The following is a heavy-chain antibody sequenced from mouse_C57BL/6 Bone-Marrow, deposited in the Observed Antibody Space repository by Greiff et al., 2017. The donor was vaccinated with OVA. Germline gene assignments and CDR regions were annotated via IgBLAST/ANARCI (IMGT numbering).Heavy chain of an antibody. CDR3: ASDYYGSSYGY. CDR1: GFTFSSYG. V-gene: IGHV5-6*01. Sequence: EVMLVESGGDLVKPGGSLKLSCAASGFTFSSYGMSWVRQTPDKRLEWVATISSGGSYTYYPDSVKGRFTISRDNAKNTLYLQMSSLKSEDTAMYYCASDYYGSSYGYWGQGTTLTVSS. D-gene: IGHD1-1*01. J-gene: IGHJ2*01. CDR2: ISSGGSYT.